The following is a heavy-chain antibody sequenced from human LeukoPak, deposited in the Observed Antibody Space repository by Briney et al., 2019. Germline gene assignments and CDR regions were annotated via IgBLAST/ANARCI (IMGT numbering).Heavy chain of an antibody. CDR3: ARDQRYCTNGVCYLGYYFDY. J-gene: IGHJ4*02. D-gene: IGHD2-8*01. V-gene: IGHV3-30*01. CDR2: IPYDGSNK. Sequence: GGSLRLSCAASGFTFSSYAMHWVRQAPGKGLEWVAVIPYDGSNKYYADSVKGRFTISRDNSKNTLYLQMNSLRAEDTAVYYCARDQRYCTNGVCYLGYYFDYWGQGTLVTVSS. CDR1: GFTFSSYA.